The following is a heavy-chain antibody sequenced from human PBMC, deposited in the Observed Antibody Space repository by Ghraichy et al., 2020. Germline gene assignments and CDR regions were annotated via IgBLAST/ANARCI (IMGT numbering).Heavy chain of an antibody. CDR1: GGSVRSYY. CDR3: AGGGYYYYYGMDV. Sequence: SETLSLTCTVSGGSVRSYYWSWIRQPAGKGLEWIGRIYTSGSTNYNPSLKSRVTMSVDTSKNQFSLKLSSVTAADTAVYYCAGGGYYYYYGMDVWGQGTTVTVSS. CDR2: IYTSGST. J-gene: IGHJ6*02. D-gene: IGHD3-16*01. V-gene: IGHV4-4*07.